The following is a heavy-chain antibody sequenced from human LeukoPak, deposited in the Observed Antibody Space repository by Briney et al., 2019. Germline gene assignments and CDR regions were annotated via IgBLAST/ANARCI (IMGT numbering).Heavy chain of an antibody. V-gene: IGHV5-51*01. CDR1: GYSFTSYW. J-gene: IGHJ4*02. Sequence: GESLKISCKGSGYSFTSYWIGWVLQMPGKGLEWMGIIYPGDSDTRYSPSFQGQVTISAGKSISTAYLQWSSLKASDTAMYYCARQDCSGGSCYLRAHFDYWGQGTLVTVSS. CDR2: IYPGDSDT. CDR3: ARQDCSGGSCYLRAHFDY. D-gene: IGHD2-15*01.